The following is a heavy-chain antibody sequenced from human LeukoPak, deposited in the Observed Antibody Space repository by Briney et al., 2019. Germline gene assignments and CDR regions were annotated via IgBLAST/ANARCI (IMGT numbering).Heavy chain of an antibody. CDR3: ARRRAAAGKWFDP. J-gene: IGHJ5*02. Sequence: SETLSLTCAVYGGSFSGYYWSWIRQPPGKGLEWIGEINHSGSTNYNPSLKSRVTISVDTSKNQFSLKLSSVTAADTAVYYCARRRAAAGKWFDPWGQGTLVTVSS. CDR1: GGSFSGYY. V-gene: IGHV4-34*01. D-gene: IGHD6-13*01. CDR2: INHSGST.